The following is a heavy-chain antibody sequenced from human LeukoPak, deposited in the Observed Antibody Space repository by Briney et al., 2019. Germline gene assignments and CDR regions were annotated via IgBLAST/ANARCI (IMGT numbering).Heavy chain of an antibody. Sequence: SLRLSCAASGFTFYDYAMHWVRQAPGKGLEWVSGISWNSGSIGYADSVKGRFTISRDNAKNSPYLQMNSLRAEDTALYYCAKDIGYGGSPGSWGQGTLVTVSS. D-gene: IGHD1-26*01. CDR2: ISWNSGSI. V-gene: IGHV3-9*01. CDR1: GFTFYDYA. J-gene: IGHJ5*02. CDR3: AKDIGYGGSPGS.